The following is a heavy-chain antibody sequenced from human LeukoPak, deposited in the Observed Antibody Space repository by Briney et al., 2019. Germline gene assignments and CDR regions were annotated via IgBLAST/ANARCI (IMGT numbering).Heavy chain of an antibody. CDR1: GGTFSSYA. CDR3: AVNNWNYMLDYYYYMDV. V-gene: IGHV1-69*05. J-gene: IGHJ6*03. D-gene: IGHD1-7*01. CDR2: IIPIFGTA. Sequence: SVKVSCKASGGTFSSYAISWVRQAPGQGLEWIGGIIPIFGTANYAQKFQGRVTITTDESTSTAYMELSSLRSEDTAVYYCAVNNWNYMLDYYYYMDVWGKGTTVTVSS.